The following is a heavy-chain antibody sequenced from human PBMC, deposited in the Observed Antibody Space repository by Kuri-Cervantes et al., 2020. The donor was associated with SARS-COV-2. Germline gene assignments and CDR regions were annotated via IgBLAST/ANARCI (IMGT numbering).Heavy chain of an antibody. J-gene: IGHJ4*02. CDR3: AVIQNSGSYSTRSSYFDY. CDR2: ISSSSSYT. V-gene: IGHV3-21*04. CDR1: GFTFSSYS. D-gene: IGHD1-26*01. Sequence: GGSLRLSCAASGFTFSSYSMNWVRQAPGKGLEWVSSISSSSSYTNYADPVKGRFTISRDNAKNSLYLQMNSLRAEDTAVYYCAVIQNSGSYSTRSSYFDYWGQGTLVTVSS.